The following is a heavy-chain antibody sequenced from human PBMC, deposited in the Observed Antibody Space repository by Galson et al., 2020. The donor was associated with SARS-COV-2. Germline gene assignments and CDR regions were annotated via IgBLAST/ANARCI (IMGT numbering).Heavy chain of an antibody. Sequence: QAGGSLRLSCAASGFTFSSYAMSWVRQAPGKGLEWVSAISGSGGSTYYADSVKGRFTISRDNSKNTLYLQMNSLRAEDTAVYYCAKGVVAANYYYYGMDVWGQGTTVTVSS. CDR2: ISGSGGST. V-gene: IGHV3-23*01. CDR3: AKGVVAANYYYYGMDV. D-gene: IGHD2-15*01. CDR1: GFTFSSYA. J-gene: IGHJ6*02.